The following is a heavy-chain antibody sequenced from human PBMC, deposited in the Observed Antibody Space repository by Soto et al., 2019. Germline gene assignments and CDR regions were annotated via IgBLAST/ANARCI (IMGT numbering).Heavy chain of an antibody. J-gene: IGHJ5*02. V-gene: IGHV1-46*01. Sequence: GASVQVSCKASGYTFTSYYMHWVRQAPGQGLEWMGIINPSGGSTSYAQKFQGRVTMTRDTSTSIVYMELSSLRSEDTAVYYCARDGDIVVVVAAKPSNWFDPWGQGTLVTAPQ. D-gene: IGHD2-15*01. CDR1: GYTFTSYY. CDR3: ARDGDIVVVVAAKPSNWFDP. CDR2: INPSGGST.